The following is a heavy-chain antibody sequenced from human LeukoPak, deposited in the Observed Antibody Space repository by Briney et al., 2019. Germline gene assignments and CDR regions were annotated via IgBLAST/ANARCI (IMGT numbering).Heavy chain of an antibody. Sequence: ASVKVSCKASGFTFTSSAVQWVRQARGQRLEWIGWIVVGSGNTNYAQKFQERVTITRDMSTSTAYMELSSLRSEDTAVYYCAADVSNHYGMDVWGQGTTVTVSS. CDR1: GFTFTSSA. J-gene: IGHJ6*02. CDR3: AADVSNHYGMDV. V-gene: IGHV1-58*01. CDR2: IVVGSGNT. D-gene: IGHD4-11*01.